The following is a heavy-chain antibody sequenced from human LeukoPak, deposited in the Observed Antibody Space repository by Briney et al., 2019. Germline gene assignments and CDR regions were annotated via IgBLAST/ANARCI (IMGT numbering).Heavy chain of an antibody. CDR1: GFTFSSYA. Sequence: GGSLRLSCAASGFTFSSYAMSWVRQAPGKGLGWVSTISGSGDTTYYADSVKGRFTVSRDNSKNTLYLQMNSLRAEDTAVHYCARFDSSGYRDDYWGQGTLVSVSS. CDR3: ARFDSSGYRDDY. V-gene: IGHV3-23*01. J-gene: IGHJ4*02. D-gene: IGHD3-22*01. CDR2: ISGSGDTT.